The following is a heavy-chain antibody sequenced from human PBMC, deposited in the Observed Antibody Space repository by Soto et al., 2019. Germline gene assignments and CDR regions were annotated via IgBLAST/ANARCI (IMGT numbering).Heavy chain of an antibody. CDR2: ISGSAGGT. CDR1: GFPFSSYA. J-gene: IGHJ4*01. D-gene: IGHD6-13*01. CDR3: AKVSLVEASVPGMAAAEDWCLDY. V-gene: IGHV3-23*01. Sequence: GASLRLSCAASGFPFSSYAMSWESQAPGKGLEWVSAISGSAGGTSYADSVRGRFTISRDNSRDTLYLQMNSLRADETAVYYCAKVSLVEASVPGMAAAEDWCLDYWGHRTLVTVSS.